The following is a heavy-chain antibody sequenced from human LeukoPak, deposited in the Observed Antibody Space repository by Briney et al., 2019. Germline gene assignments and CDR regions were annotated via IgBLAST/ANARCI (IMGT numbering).Heavy chain of an antibody. V-gene: IGHV3-30*03. CDR2: ISYDGSNK. J-gene: IGHJ6*03. CDR1: GFTFSSYW. CDR3: ARENYGDYYYYYYYMDV. D-gene: IGHD1-7*01. Sequence: QPGGSLRLSCAASGFTFSSYWLHWVRQAPGKGLEWVAVISYDGSNKYYADSVKGRFTISRDNSKNTLYLQMNSLRAEDTAVYYCARENYGDYYYYYYYMDVWGKGTTVTVSS.